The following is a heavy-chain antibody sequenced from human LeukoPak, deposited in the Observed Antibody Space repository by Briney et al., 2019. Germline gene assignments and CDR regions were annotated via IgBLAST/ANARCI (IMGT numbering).Heavy chain of an antibody. CDR3: AKNIVVVPAAIWFDP. Sequence: PGGSLRLSCAASGFTFSSYGMHWVRQAPGKGLEWVAVISYDGSNKYYADSVKGRFTISRDNSKNTLYLQMNSLRAEDTAVYYCAKNIVVVPAAIWFDPWGQGTLVTVSS. CDR2: ISYDGSNK. CDR1: GFTFSSYG. D-gene: IGHD2-2*01. J-gene: IGHJ5*02. V-gene: IGHV3-30*18.